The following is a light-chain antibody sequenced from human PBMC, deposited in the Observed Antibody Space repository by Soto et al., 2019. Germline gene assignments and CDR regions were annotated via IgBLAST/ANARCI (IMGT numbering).Light chain of an antibody. J-gene: IGKJ2*01. CDR3: QQSDNRTPYT. Sequence: DIQMTQSPSSLSASVGDRVTITCQASQDISNYLNWYQQKPGKAPKLLIYDASNLETGVPSRFSGSGSGTDCTFTISSLQPEDIATYYCQQSDNRTPYTFGQGTKLEIK. CDR2: DAS. CDR1: QDISNY. V-gene: IGKV1-33*01.